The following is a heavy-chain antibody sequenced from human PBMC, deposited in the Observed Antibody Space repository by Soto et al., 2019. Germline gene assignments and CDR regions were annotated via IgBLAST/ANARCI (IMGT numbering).Heavy chain of an antibody. J-gene: IGHJ5*02. CDR2: INAGHGNT. CDR3: ARDGGGYCSGGSGYLSWFDA. Sequence: QVQLVQSGAEVKKPGASVKVSCKASGYTFTSYAMHWVRQAPGQRLEWMGWINAGHGNTKYSQKFQGRVTITRDTSASPAYMELSSLRSEDTAVYYCARDGGGYCSGGSGYLSWFDAWGQGALVTVSS. V-gene: IGHV1-3*01. D-gene: IGHD2-15*01. CDR1: GYTFTSYA.